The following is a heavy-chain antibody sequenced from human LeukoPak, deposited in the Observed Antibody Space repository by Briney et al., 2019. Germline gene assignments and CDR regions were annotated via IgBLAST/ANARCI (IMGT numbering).Heavy chain of an antibody. Sequence: PSETLSLTCTVSGGSISSSSYYWGWIRQPPGKGLEWIGSISYSGSTYYNTSLKSRVTISVDTSKNQFSLKLSSVTAADTALYYCARRLLTNGQFDTFDIWGQGTMVSVYS. J-gene: IGHJ3*02. V-gene: IGHV4-39*01. CDR3: ARRLLTNGQFDTFDI. D-gene: IGHD2-8*01. CDR1: GGSISSSSYY. CDR2: ISYSGST.